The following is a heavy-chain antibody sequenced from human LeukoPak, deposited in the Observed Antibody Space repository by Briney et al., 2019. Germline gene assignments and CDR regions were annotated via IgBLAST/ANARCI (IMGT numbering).Heavy chain of an antibody. Sequence: ASVKVSCKASGYTFTSYGISWVRQAPGQGLEWMGWISAYNGNTNYAQKLQGRVTMTTDTSTSTAYMELRSLRSDDTAVYYCARDVTPEAYCGGDCYHFDYWGQGTLVTVSS. CDR1: GYTFTSYG. CDR2: ISAYNGNT. J-gene: IGHJ4*02. D-gene: IGHD2-21*02. V-gene: IGHV1-18*01. CDR3: ARDVTPEAYCGGDCYHFDY.